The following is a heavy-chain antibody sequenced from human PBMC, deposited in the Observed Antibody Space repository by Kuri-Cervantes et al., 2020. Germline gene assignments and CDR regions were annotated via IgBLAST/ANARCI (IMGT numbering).Heavy chain of an antibody. V-gene: IGHV4-39*07. J-gene: IGHJ4*02. CDR3: ARSGGYSYGTIIDY. CDR1: GGSISSRSYY. D-gene: IGHD5-18*01. Sequence: SETLSLTCSVSGGSISSRSYYWDWIRQSPGKGLEWIGTINYSGRTDYNPSLKSRVTMFVDTSKNQFSLKLSSVTAVDTAVYYCARSGGYSYGTIIDYWGQGTLVTVSS. CDR2: INYSGRT.